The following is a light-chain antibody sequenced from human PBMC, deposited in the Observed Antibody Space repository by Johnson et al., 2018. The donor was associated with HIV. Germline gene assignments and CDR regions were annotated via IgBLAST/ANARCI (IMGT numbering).Light chain of an antibody. J-gene: IGLJ1*01. V-gene: IGLV1-51*01. CDR2: DNN. CDR1: SSNIGNNY. CDR3: GIWDSSLRAYV. Sequence: QLVLTQPPSVSAAPGQKVTISCSGSSSNIGNNYVSWYQQFPGTAPKLLIYDNNKRPSGIPDRFSGSKSGTSATLGITGLPTGDEADYYCGIWDSSLRAYVFGTGTKATVL.